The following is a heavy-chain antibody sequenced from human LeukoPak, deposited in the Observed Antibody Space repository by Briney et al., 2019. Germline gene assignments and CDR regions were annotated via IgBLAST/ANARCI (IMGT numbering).Heavy chain of an antibody. Sequence: GGSLRLSCAASRFTFSSYGMHWVRQAPGKGLEWVAYIQYDGSNEQYADSVKGRFSISRDSSKNILYLQMNSLRAEDTAVYYCARGVSVVGANTNWFDPWGQGTLVTVSS. D-gene: IGHD1-26*01. V-gene: IGHV3-30*02. CDR1: RFTFSSYG. CDR2: IQYDGSNE. J-gene: IGHJ5*02. CDR3: ARGVSVVGANTNWFDP.